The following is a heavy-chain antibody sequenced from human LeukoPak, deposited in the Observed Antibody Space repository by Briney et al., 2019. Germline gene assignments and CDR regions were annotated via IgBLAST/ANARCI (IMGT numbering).Heavy chain of an antibody. V-gene: IGHV3-9*01. J-gene: IGHJ4*02. Sequence: GGSLRLSCAASGFTFDDYAMHWVRQAPGKGLEWVSGISWNSGSIGYADSVKGRFTISRDNAKNSLHLQMNSLRAEDTALYYCAKDLNYYDSSGGCDYWGQGTLVTVPS. D-gene: IGHD3-22*01. CDR1: GFTFDDYA. CDR2: ISWNSGSI. CDR3: AKDLNYYDSSGGCDY.